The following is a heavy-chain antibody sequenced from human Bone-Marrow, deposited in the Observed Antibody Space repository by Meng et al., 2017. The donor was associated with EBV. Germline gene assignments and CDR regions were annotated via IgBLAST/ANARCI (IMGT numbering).Heavy chain of an antibody. Sequence: QRHLPESGSGLVKPSQTLSLTCAVAGGSIRSGYSWSWIRQPPGKGLEWIGYIYHSGNTYYNPSLKSRVTISVDKSKNQFSLKLSSMTAADTAVYYCAAGDYSDSSGYYQFDNWGQGTLVTASS. CDR2: IYHSGNT. V-gene: IGHV4-30-2*01. J-gene: IGHJ4*02. CDR3: AAGDYSDSSGYYQFDN. CDR1: GGSIRSGYS. D-gene: IGHD3-22*01.